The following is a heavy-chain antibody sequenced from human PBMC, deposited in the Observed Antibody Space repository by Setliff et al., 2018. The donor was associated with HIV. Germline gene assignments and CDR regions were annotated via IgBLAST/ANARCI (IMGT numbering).Heavy chain of an antibody. CDR2: IYYSGST. CDR1: GGSISSGGYY. V-gene: IGHV4-31*11. Sequence: SETLSLTCAVSGGSISSGGYYWSWLRQHPGKGLEWIGNIYYSGSTYYNPSLESRLTISVDTSKNQFSLKLGSVTAADTAVYYCARGVPSPLSMFRGVLRFGYMDVWGKGTTVTVSS. D-gene: IGHD3-10*01. J-gene: IGHJ6*03. CDR3: ARGVPSPLSMFRGVLRFGYMDV.